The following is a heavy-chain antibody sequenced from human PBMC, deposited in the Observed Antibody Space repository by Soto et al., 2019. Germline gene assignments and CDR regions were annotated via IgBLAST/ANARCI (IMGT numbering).Heavy chain of an antibody. Sequence: SLRLSCAASGFTGSSNYMTWVCQAPGKGLEWVSVIYSDGTTHYADSVKGRFTIYRDNSKNTLYLQMNSLGTEDTAVYYCARALLAAGPCIAFWGQGTVVCVSS. D-gene: IGHD6-13*01. CDR2: IYSDGTT. CDR1: GFTGSSNY. CDR3: ARALLAAGPCIAF. J-gene: IGHJ4*02. V-gene: IGHV3-66*01.